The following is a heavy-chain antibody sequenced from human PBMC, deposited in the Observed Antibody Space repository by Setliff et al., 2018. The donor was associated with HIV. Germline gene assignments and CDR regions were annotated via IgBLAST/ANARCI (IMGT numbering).Heavy chain of an antibody. CDR1: GFTFGNAW. CDR3: ARVSRGGSSPGWFDP. J-gene: IGHJ5*02. CDR2: IYYSGGT. Sequence: PSETLRLSCAASGFTFGNAWMSWVRQPPGKGLEWIGSIYYSGGTYYNPSLKSRVTISVDTSKNQFSLKLSPVTAADTAVYYCARVSRGGSSPGWFDPWGQGTLVTVSS. V-gene: IGHV4-39*07. D-gene: IGHD6-6*01.